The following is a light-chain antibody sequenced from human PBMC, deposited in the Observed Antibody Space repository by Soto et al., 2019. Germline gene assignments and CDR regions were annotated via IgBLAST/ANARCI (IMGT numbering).Light chain of an antibody. J-gene: IGKJ5*01. CDR2: DAS. CDR3: QQRSNWPPST. V-gene: IGKV3-11*01. CDR1: QSVSSY. Sequence: EIVFALSSTTQSLSPRERATLSCQASQSVSSYLAWYQQKPGQAPRLLIYDASNRATGIPARFSGSGSGTDFTLTISSLEPEDFAVYYCQQRSNWPPSTFGQGTRLEIK.